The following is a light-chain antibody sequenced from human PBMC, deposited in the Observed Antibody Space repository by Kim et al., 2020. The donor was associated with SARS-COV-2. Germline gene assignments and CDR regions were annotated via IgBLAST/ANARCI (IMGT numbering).Light chain of an antibody. V-gene: IGKV1-39*01. Sequence: IQMTQSPSSLSASVGDRVTITCRASQSISSFLNWYQQKPERAPKLLIYVASTLQSGVSSRFSVSVSGTDFSLTISSLQPEDSATYYSQQTSSTPLWTFCQRT. J-gene: IGKJ1*01. CDR1: QSISSF. CDR3: QQTSSTPLWT. CDR2: VAS.